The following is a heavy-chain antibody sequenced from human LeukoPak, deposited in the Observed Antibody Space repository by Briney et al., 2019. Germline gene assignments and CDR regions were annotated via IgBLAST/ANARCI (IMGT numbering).Heavy chain of an antibody. D-gene: IGHD3-16*01. Sequence: GASVKVSCKVSGYSLSDSSMHWVRQAPGKGLEWMGTFNPEDGETIYAQKLQGRVTMTTDTSTSTAYMELRSLRSDDTAVYYCARAEGGNFDYWGQGTLVTVSS. J-gene: IGHJ4*02. CDR1: GYSLSDSS. V-gene: IGHV1-24*01. CDR2: FNPEDGET. CDR3: ARAEGGNFDY.